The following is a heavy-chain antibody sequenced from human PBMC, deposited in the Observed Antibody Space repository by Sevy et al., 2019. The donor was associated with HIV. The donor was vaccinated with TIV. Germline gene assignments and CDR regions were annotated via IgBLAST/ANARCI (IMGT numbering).Heavy chain of an antibody. CDR1: GGSISSGSYS. D-gene: IGHD1-26*01. CDR3: ASSYSGSYYDWFDP. V-gene: IGHV4-30-2*01. CDR2: IYHGGST. Sequence: SETLSLTCAVSGGSISSGSYSWSWIRQPPGKGLEWIGYIYHGGSTYYIPSLKSRVTMSLDRSNNQFSLKMTSMTAADTAVYFCASSYSGSYYDWFDPWGQGILVTVSS. J-gene: IGHJ5*02.